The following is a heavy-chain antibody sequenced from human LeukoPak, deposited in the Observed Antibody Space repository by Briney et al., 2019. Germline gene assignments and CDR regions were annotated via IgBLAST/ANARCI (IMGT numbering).Heavy chain of an antibody. CDR3: ATLVVVDDYYGLDV. CDR1: GYTFTSYY. Sequence: ASVKVSCKASGYTFTSYYMHWVRQAPGQGLEWMGWINTNTGNPTYAQGFTGRLVFSLDTAVSTAYLQVSSLKAEDTAVYYCATLVVVDDYYGLDVWGQGTTVTVSS. D-gene: IGHD3-16*02. J-gene: IGHJ6*02. CDR2: INTNTGNP. V-gene: IGHV7-4-1*02.